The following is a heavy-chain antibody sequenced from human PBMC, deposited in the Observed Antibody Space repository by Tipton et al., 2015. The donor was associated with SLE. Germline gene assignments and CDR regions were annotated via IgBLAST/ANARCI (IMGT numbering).Heavy chain of an antibody. CDR2: IYYSGST. Sequence: TLSLTCTVSGGSISSGGYYWSWIRQHPGKGLEWIGYIYYSGSTYYNPSLKSRVTISVDTSKNQFSLKLSSVTAADTAVYYCARGPKVGARGDAFDIWGQGTMVTASS. CDR3: ARGPKVGARGDAFDI. J-gene: IGHJ3*02. V-gene: IGHV4-31*03. D-gene: IGHD1-26*01. CDR1: GGSISSGGYY.